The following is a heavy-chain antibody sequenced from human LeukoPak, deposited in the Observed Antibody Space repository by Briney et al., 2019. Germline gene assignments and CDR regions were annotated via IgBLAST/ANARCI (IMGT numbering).Heavy chain of an antibody. CDR2: IYSSGST. V-gene: IGHV4-4*07. J-gene: IGHJ4*02. D-gene: IGHD6-13*01. CDR3: ARDNEAAARAYDY. Sequence: SETLSLTCTVSGGAISSYYWSWFRQPAGKGLEWIGRIYSSGSTNYNTSLKSRVTMSVDTSKNQFSLKLSSVTAADTAVYYCARDNEAAARAYDYWGQGTLVTVSS. CDR1: GGAISSYY.